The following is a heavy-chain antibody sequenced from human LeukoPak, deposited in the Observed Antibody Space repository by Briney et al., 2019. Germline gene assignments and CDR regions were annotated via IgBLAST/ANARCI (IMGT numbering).Heavy chain of an antibody. Sequence: ASVKVSCKASGGTFSSYAISWVRQAPGQGLEWMGGIIPIFGTANYAQKFQGRVTMTEDTSADTAFMELSSLRSEDTAVYYCATQSLLAGVPYGYFQHWGPGTLVTVSS. CDR3: ATQSLLAGVPYGYFQH. CDR2: IIPIFGTA. J-gene: IGHJ1*01. D-gene: IGHD3-10*01. V-gene: IGHV1-69*06. CDR1: GGTFSSYA.